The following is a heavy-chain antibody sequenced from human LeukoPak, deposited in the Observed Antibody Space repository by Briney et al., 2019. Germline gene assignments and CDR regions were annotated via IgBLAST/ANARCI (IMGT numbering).Heavy chain of an antibody. J-gene: IGHJ4*02. CDR3: ARIYDYVWGSYRYYDY. D-gene: IGHD3-16*02. CDR1: EFSVGSNY. CDR2: IYSGGST. V-gene: IGHV3-66*01. Sequence: GGSLRLSCAASEFSVGSNYMTWVRQAPGKGLEWVSLIYSGGSTYYADSVKGRFTISRDNSKNTLYLQMNSLRAEDTAVYYCARIYDYVWGSYRYYDYWGQGTLVTVSS.